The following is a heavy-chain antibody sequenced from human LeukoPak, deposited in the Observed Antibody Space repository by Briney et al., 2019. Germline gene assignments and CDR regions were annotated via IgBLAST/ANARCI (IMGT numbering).Heavy chain of an antibody. Sequence: SQTLSLTCTVSGGSISSGDYYWSWIRQPPGTGLEWIGYIYYSGSTYYNPSLKSRVTISVDTSKNQFSLKLSSVTAADTAVYYCATVVPAAIGGWFDPWGQGTLVTVSS. CDR3: ATVVPAAIGGWFDP. D-gene: IGHD2-2*01. J-gene: IGHJ5*02. CDR2: IYYSGST. CDR1: GGSISSGDYY. V-gene: IGHV4-30-4*01.